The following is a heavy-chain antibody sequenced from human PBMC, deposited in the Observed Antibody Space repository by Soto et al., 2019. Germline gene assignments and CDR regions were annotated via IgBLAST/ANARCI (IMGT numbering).Heavy chain of an antibody. CDR3: ARDLNDFWSGYLSLDY. V-gene: IGHV3-33*01. Sequence: GGSLRLSCAASGFTFSSYGMHWVRQAPGKGLEWVAVIWYDGSNKYYADSVKGRFTISRDNSKNTLYLQMNSLRAEDTAVYYCARDLNDFWSGYLSLDYWGQGTLVTVSS. CDR1: GFTFSSYG. D-gene: IGHD3-3*01. J-gene: IGHJ4*02. CDR2: IWYDGSNK.